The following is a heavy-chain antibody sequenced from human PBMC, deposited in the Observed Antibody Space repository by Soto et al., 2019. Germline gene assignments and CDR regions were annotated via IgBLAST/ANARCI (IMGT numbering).Heavy chain of an antibody. J-gene: IGHJ4*02. V-gene: IGHV1-69*12. CDR2: IIPIFGTA. D-gene: IGHD2-15*01. CDR3: ARVGTYCSGGSCPPGY. Sequence: QVQLVQSGAEVKKPGSSVKVSCKASGGTFSSYAISWVRQAPGPGLEWMGGIIPIFGTATYAQKFQGRVTITADESTSTAYMELSSLRSEDTAVYYCARVGTYCSGGSCPPGYWCQGTLVTVSS. CDR1: GGTFSSYA.